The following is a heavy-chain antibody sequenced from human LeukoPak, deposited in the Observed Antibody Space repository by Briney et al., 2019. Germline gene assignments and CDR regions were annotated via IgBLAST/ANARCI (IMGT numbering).Heavy chain of an antibody. Sequence: GGSLRLSCAASGFTLSGSAMHWVRQASGKGLEWVGRIRSKANSYATAYAASVKGRFTISRDDSKNTAYLQMNSLKTEDTAVYYCTRPTLTGAKGKGSYYYYYYGMDVWGQGTTVTVSS. D-gene: IGHD7-27*01. CDR3: TRPTLTGAKGKGSYYYYYYGMDV. CDR2: IRSKANSYAT. V-gene: IGHV3-73*01. J-gene: IGHJ6*02. CDR1: GFTLSGSA.